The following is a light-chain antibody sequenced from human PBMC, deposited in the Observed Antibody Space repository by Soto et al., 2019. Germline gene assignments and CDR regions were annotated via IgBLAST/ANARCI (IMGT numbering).Light chain of an antibody. CDR3: QQYTTYPYT. V-gene: IGKV1-5*01. CDR2: DAS. CDR1: QSVTNW. J-gene: IGKJ5*01. Sequence: QSPSTLSASVGDRVTITCRASQSVTNWLAWYQQKPGKAPNLLIYDASRLQSGIPSRFSGSGSGTEFTLTISSLQPDDFATYYCQQYTTYPYTFGQGTRLEIK.